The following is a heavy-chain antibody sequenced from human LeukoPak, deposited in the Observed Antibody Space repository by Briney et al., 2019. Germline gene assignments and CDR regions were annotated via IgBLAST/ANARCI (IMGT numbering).Heavy chain of an antibody. J-gene: IGHJ4*02. CDR1: GFTFDDYA. CDR3: ARARGYSYGLDY. CDR2: IRWNSGSI. D-gene: IGHD5-18*01. Sequence: GGSLRLSCAASGFTFDDYAMHWVRQAPGKGLGWVSGIRWNSGSIGYADSVKGRFTISRDNAKNSLYLQMNSLRAEDTAVYYCARARGYSYGLDYWGQGTLVTVSS. V-gene: IGHV3-9*01.